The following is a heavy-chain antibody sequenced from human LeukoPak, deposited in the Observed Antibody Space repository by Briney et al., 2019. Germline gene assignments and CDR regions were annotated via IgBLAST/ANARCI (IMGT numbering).Heavy chain of an antibody. CDR1: GFTVSSNY. J-gene: IGHJ4*02. CDR2: IYSGGST. CDR3: AKDLFSGYGSGSYIH. V-gene: IGHV3-53*01. D-gene: IGHD3-10*01. Sequence: GGSLRLSCAASGFTVSSNYMSWVRQAPGKGLEWVSVIYSGGSTYYADSVKGRFTISRDNSKNTLYLQMNSLRAEDTAVYYCAKDLFSGYGSGSYIHWGQGTLVTVSS.